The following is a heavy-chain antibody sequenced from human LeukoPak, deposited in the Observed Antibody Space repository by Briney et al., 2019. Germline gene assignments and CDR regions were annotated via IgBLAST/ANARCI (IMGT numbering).Heavy chain of an antibody. CDR1: GGSISSGGYY. CDR3: ARPTSCCDTTNCLDYFDY. V-gene: IGHV4-39*01. Sequence: SQTLSLTCTVSGGSISSGGYYWGWIRQPPGKGLEWIGSIYYTGNTYYNPSLKSRVNISVDTTKNQFSLKLSSVTAADTAVYYCARPTSCCDTTNCLDYFDYWGQGSLVTVSS. D-gene: IGHD2-2*01. J-gene: IGHJ4*02. CDR2: IYYTGNT.